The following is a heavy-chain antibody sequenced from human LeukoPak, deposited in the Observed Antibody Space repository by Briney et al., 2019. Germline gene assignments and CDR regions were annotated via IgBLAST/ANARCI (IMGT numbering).Heavy chain of an antibody. D-gene: IGHD6-25*01. CDR2: ISGDGGST. V-gene: IGHV3-43*02. CDR3: ANDLAADGYFDY. Sequence: PGGSLRLSCAASGFTFDDYAMHWVRQAPGKGLEWVSLISGDGGSTYYADSVKGRFTISRDNSKNSLYLQMNSLRTEDTALYYCANDLAADGYFDYWGQGTLVTVSS. J-gene: IGHJ4*02. CDR1: GFTFDDYA.